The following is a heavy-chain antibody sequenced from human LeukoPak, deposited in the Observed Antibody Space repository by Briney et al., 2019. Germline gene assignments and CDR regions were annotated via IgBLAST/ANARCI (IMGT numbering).Heavy chain of an antibody. V-gene: IGHV3-9*01. CDR1: GFTFDGYA. J-gene: IGHJ4*02. Sequence: GRSLRLSCAASGFTFDGYAMHWVRQAPGKGLEWVSGISWNSGSIGYADSVKGRFTISRDNAKNSLYLQMNSLRAEDTALYYCAKDGNDILTGYYPCWGQGTLVTVSS. CDR3: AKDGNDILTGYYPC. D-gene: IGHD3-9*01. CDR2: ISWNSGSI.